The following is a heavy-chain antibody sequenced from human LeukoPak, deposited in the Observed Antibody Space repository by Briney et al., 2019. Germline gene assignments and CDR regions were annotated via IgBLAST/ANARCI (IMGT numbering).Heavy chain of an antibody. CDR1: GFTVKSNY. D-gene: IGHD6-19*01. CDR2: IYSGGTT. J-gene: IGHJ6*03. CDR3: ATVASGGHYHYMDV. Sequence: GGSLRLSCAASGFTVKSNYMIWVRQAPAKGLEWVSVIYSGGTTYYADSVKGRFTISRDNSKNTLYLQMGSLRAEDTAVYYCATVASGGHYHYMDVWGRGTTVTVSS. V-gene: IGHV3-66*02.